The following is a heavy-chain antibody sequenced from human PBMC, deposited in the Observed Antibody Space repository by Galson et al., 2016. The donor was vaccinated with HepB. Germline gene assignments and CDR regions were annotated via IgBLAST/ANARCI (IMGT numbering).Heavy chain of an antibody. J-gene: IGHJ5*02. V-gene: IGHV4-4*02. D-gene: IGHD3-16*01. CDR3: ARVGGPYFNWFDP. CDR1: GDSMSSSDW. CDR2: IYHSGST. Sequence: SGPGLVKPSQTLSLTCAVSGDSMSSSDWWSWVRQPPGQGLEWIGEIYHSGSTHYNPSHKSRVTIFVDTSKKQFSLRLNSVTAADAAVYYCARVGGPYFNWFDPWGQGTLVTVSS.